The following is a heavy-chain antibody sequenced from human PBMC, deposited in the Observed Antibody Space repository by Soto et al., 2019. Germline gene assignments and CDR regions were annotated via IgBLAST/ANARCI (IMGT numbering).Heavy chain of an antibody. D-gene: IGHD3-16*01. CDR1: GFTFSSYW. J-gene: IGHJ6*02. CDR2: INSDGSNT. CDR3: TILLGSVLAMDL. Sequence: EVQLVESGGGLVQPGGSLRLSCAASGFTFSSYWMHWVRQAPGQGLVWVSRINSDGSNTYYADSVKGRFTSSRDNAKNTLYLQMNSLRPQDTAVYYSTILLGSVLAMDLLGQVTTFTFSS. V-gene: IGHV3-74*01.